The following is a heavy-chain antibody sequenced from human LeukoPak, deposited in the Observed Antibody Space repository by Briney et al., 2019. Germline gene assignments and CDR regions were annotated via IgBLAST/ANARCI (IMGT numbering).Heavy chain of an antibody. V-gene: IGHV1-18*01. J-gene: IGHJ6*03. D-gene: IGHD2-2*01. CDR2: ISTYNGNT. CDR1: DYTLLTYG. CDR3: ARPAKGAYYYYSMDV. Sequence: ASVKVSCKASDYTLLTYGITWVRQAPGQRLKCMGWISTYNGNTHYAQKLQGRVTMTTDPSTRTAYMELRSLTSNDTGIYYCARPAKGAYYYYSMDVWGRGTTVTVSS.